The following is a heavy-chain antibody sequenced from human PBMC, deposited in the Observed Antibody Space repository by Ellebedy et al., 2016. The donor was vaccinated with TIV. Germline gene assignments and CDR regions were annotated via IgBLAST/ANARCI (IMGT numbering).Heavy chain of an antibody. CDR3: ARGGWFDVWGSHSFDY. Sequence: PGGSLRLSCEASGFSFTNYWIGWVRQLHGKGLEWVGILFRADSDVESNPSFQGQFTVSADTSPNTVYLNWRRLHAADSAIYYCARGGWFDVWGSHSFDYWGQGTLVTVSS. J-gene: IGHJ4*02. V-gene: IGHV5-51*01. CDR2: LFRADSDV. D-gene: IGHD3-16*01. CDR1: GFSFTNYW.